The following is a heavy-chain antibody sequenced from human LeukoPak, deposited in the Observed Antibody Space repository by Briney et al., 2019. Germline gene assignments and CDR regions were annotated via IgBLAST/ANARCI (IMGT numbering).Heavy chain of an antibody. CDR2: IYFSGST. J-gene: IGHJ4*02. CDR1: GGSIRSYY. D-gene: IGHD6-13*01. V-gene: IGHV4-59*01. Sequence: SETLSLTCTVSGGSIRSYYWSWIRQPPGKGLEWIGYIYFSGSTSYNPSLKSRVTISVDTSKNQFSLNLTSVTAADTAVYYCARAGSSWSFDYWGQGTLVTVSS. CDR3: ARAGSSWSFDY.